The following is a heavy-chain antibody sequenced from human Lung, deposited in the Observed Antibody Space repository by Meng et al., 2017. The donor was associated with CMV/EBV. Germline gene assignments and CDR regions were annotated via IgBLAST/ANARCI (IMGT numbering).Heavy chain of an antibody. J-gene: IGHJ5*02. CDR2: INSDGSST. CDR1: GFTFSSYW. Sequence: GGSLRLSCAASGFTFSSYWMHWVRQAPGKGLVWVSRINSDGSSTSYADSVKGRFTISRDNSKNTLYLQMNSLRAEDTAVYYCAKDPGGAAIRFWFDPWGQGXLVTVSS. V-gene: IGHV3-74*01. D-gene: IGHD2-2*02. CDR3: AKDPGGAAIRFWFDP.